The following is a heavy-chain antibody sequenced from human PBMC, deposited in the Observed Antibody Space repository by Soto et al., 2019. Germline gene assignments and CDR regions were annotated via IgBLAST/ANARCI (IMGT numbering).Heavy chain of an antibody. D-gene: IGHD3-9*01. CDR1: GFTFSSYG. CDR3: ARDAGQLRYFDWLLSGGDAFDI. J-gene: IGHJ3*02. Sequence: HPGGSLRLSCAASGFTFSSYGMHWVRQAPGKGLEWVAVIWYDGSNKYYADSVKGRFTISRDNSKNTLYLQMNSLRAEDTAVYYCARDAGQLRYFDWLLSGGDAFDIWGQGTMVTVSS. CDR2: IWYDGSNK. V-gene: IGHV3-33*01.